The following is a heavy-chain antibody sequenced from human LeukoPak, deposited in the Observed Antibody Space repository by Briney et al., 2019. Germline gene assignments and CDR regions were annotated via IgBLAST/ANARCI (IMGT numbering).Heavy chain of an antibody. V-gene: IGHV3-15*01. CDR2: IKSKTDGGTT. CDR1: GFTFSNAW. D-gene: IGHD2-15*01. CDR3: TTVVVGLLGWFDP. J-gene: IGHJ5*02. Sequence: GGSLRLSCAASGFTFSNAWMSWVRQAPGKGLEWVGRIKSKTDGGTTDYAAPVKGRFTISRDDSKNTLCLQMNSLKTEDTAVYYCTTVVVGLLGWFDPWGQGTLVTVSS.